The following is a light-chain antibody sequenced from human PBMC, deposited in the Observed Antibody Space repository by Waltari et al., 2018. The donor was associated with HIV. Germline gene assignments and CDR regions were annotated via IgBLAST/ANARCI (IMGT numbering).Light chain of an antibody. CDR1: QSVLYSSNNKNY. V-gene: IGKV4-1*01. CDR3: QQYYSTSRYT. Sequence: DIVMTQSPDSLAVSLGEGATINCKSSQSVLYSSNNKNYLAWYQQKPGQPPKLLMYWASTRESGVPDRFSGSGSGTDFTLTISSLQAEDVAVYYCQQYYSTSRYTFGQGTKLEIK. CDR2: WAS. J-gene: IGKJ2*01.